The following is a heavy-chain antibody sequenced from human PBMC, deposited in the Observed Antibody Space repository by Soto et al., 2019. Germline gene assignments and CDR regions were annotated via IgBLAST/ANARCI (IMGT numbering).Heavy chain of an antibody. CDR3: ATYDSSGYYYHAEYFQH. CDR1: GGTFSSYA. V-gene: IGHV1-69*06. J-gene: IGHJ1*01. CDR2: IIPIFGTA. Sequence: QVPLVQSGAEVKKPGSSVKVSCKASGGTFSSYAISWVRQAPGQGLEWMGGIIPIFGTANYAQKFQGRVTITADKSTSTAYMELSSLRSEDTAVYYCATYDSSGYYYHAEYFQHWGQGTLVTVSS. D-gene: IGHD3-22*01.